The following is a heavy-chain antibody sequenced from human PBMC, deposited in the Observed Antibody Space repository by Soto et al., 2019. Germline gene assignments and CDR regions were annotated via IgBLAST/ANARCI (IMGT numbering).Heavy chain of an antibody. D-gene: IGHD3-10*01. V-gene: IGHV3-30*18. Sequence: PGGSLRLSCAASGFTFSSYDMHWVRQAPGKGLEWVAVISYDGSNKYYADSVKGRFTISRDNSKNTLYLQMNSLRAEDTAVYYCAKDLLNSGRDLYYYYYYGMDVWGQGTTVTVSS. J-gene: IGHJ6*02. CDR1: GFTFSSYD. CDR2: ISYDGSNK. CDR3: AKDLLNSGRDLYYYYYYGMDV.